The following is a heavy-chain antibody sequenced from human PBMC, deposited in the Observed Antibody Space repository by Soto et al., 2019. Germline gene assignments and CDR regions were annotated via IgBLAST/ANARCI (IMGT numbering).Heavy chain of an antibody. D-gene: IGHD6-13*01. CDR1: GYTFTSYA. Sequence: WASVKVSCKASGYTFTSYAMHWVRQAPGQRLEWMGWINAGNGNTKYSQKFQGRVTITRDTSASTAYMELSSLRSEDTAVYYCASARSSSWYMYFQHWGQGTLVTVSS. CDR3: ASARSSSWYMYFQH. V-gene: IGHV1-3*01. CDR2: INAGNGNT. J-gene: IGHJ1*01.